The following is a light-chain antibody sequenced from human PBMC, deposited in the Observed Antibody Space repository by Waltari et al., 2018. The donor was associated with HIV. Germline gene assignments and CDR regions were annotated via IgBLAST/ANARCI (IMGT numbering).Light chain of an antibody. J-gene: IGLJ2*01. CDR1: HRDIGTYDY. V-gene: IGLV2-11*01. CDR3: CSYAGSYTHIVL. Sequence: QSALTQPRSVSGSPGQSVTVSCTGSHRDIGTYDYVPWYQQNPDKAPKLIIYDVNSRPLGVPDRFSGSKSGNTAYLTISGLQAADEADYYCCSYAGSYTHIVLFGGGTKLTVL. CDR2: DVN.